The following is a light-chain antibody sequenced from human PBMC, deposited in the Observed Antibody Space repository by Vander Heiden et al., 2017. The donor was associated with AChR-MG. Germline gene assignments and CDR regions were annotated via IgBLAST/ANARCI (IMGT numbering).Light chain of an antibody. CDR2: RSV. CDR1: NYKIGAGYG. J-gene: IGLJ3*02. V-gene: IGLV1-40*01. CDR3: QSYDNGLSGWV. Sequence: QSVLTQPPSVSGAPGQRVTIPCVGTNYKIGAGYGSQWYRHLPGAAPKVLIFRSVDRPSGVPDRFSGSKSGTSASLAITGHQAEEEAVYYCQSYDNGLSGWVFGGGTKVTVL.